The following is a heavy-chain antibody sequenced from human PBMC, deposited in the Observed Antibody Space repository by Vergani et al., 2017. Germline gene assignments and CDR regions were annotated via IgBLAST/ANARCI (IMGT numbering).Heavy chain of an antibody. D-gene: IGHD6-13*01. V-gene: IGHV4-61*02. CDR2: IYTSGST. J-gene: IGHJ4*02. CDR1: GGSISSGSYY. CDR3: AMGIAAAGIDSFDY. Sequence: QVQLQESGPGLVKPSQTLSLTCTASGGSISSGSYYWSWIRQPAGKGLEWIGRIYTSGSTNYNPSLKSRVTISVDTSKNQFSLKLSSVTAADTAVYYCAMGIAAAGIDSFDYWGQGTLVTVSS.